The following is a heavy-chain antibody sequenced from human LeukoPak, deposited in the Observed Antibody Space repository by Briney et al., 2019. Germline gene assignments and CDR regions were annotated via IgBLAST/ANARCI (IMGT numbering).Heavy chain of an antibody. CDR1: GGSISSYS. J-gene: IGHJ5*02. V-gene: IGHV4-59*01. CDR2: IHYSGSP. Sequence: PSETLSLTCTVSGGSISSYSWSWIRQPPGKGLEWIGYIHYSGSPNYNPSLKSRVTISVDPSKNQFSLKLSSVTAADTAVYYCARGGVTIFGVATPTNWFDPWGQGTLVTVSS. D-gene: IGHD3-3*01. CDR3: ARGGVTIFGVATPTNWFDP.